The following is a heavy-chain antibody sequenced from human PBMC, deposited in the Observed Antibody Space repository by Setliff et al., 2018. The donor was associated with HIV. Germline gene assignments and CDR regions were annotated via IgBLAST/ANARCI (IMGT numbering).Heavy chain of an antibody. CDR3: AKDRQGYSGSYFPLDY. CDR1: GFSFNNYN. CDR2: ISSSGSSI. V-gene: IGHV3-48*01. D-gene: IGHD1-26*01. J-gene: IGHJ4*02. Sequence: HPGGSLRLSCAASGFSFNNYNMNRVRQAPGKGLEWISYISSSGSSIYYADSVKGRFTISRDNSKNTLYLQMNSLRAEDTAVYYCAKDRQGYSGSYFPLDYWGQGTLVTVSS.